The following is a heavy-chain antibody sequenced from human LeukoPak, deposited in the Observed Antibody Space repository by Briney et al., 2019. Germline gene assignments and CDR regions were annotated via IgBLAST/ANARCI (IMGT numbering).Heavy chain of an antibody. Sequence: PSQTLSLTCTVSGGSISSGDYYWSWIRQPPGKGLEWIGYIYYSGSTYYNPSLRSRVTISVDTSKNQFSLKLSSVTAADTAVYYCARGERIELPTTYYFDYWGQGTLVTDSS. V-gene: IGHV4-30-4*01. CDR3: ARGERIELPTTYYFDY. CDR1: GGSISSGDYY. D-gene: IGHD1-26*01. J-gene: IGHJ4*02. CDR2: IYYSGST.